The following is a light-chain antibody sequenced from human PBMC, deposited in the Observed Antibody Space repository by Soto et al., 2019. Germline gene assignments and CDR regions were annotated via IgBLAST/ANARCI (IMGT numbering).Light chain of an antibody. J-gene: IGKJ4*01. CDR2: DAY. CDR1: QSIRSW. CDR3: QQYESYSPLT. Sequence: DIQMTQSPSSLSASVGDRFTITFRSSQSIRSWLAWYQQKPGKAPKLLIYDAYSLESGVPSRFSGRRSGTEFTLTIAGLQPEDFATYYCQQYESYSPLTFGGGTKVDIK. V-gene: IGKV1-5*01.